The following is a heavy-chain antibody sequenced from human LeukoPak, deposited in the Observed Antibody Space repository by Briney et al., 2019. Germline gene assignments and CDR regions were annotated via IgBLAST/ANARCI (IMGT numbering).Heavy chain of an antibody. CDR3: AKRTSSPFDYFDY. D-gene: IGHD1-7*01. CDR2: ISGSGGSK. CDR1: GFTFSSYG. Sequence: GGTLRLSCAASGFTFSSYGMSWVRQAPGKGLEWVSAISGSGGSKYYADSVKGRFTISRDNSKNTLYLQMNSLRAEDTAVYYCAKRTSSPFDYFDYWGQGTLVTVSS. V-gene: IGHV3-23*01. J-gene: IGHJ4*02.